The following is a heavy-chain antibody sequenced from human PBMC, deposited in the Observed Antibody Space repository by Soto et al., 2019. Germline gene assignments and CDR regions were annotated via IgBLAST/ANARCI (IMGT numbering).Heavy chain of an antibody. CDR2: IWYDGSNK. V-gene: IGHV3-33*01. J-gene: IGHJ6*02. D-gene: IGHD5-18*01. Sequence: PGGSLRLSCAASGFTFSSYGMHWVRQAPGKGLEWVAVIWYDGSNKYYADSVKGRFTISRDNSKNTLYLQMNSLRAEDTAVYYCARERGYSYGRDYYYGMDVWGQGTTVTVSS. CDR1: GFTFSSYG. CDR3: ARERGYSYGRDYYYGMDV.